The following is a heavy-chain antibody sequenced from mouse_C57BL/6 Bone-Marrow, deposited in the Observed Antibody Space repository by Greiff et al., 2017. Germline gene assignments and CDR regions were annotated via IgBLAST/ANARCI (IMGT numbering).Heavy chain of an antibody. J-gene: IGHJ4*01. CDR1: GYTFTSYT. CDR2: INPSSGYT. Sequence: VQLQQSGAELARPGASVKMSCKASGYTFTSYTMHWVKQRPGQGLEWIGYINPSSGYTKYNQKFKDKATLTADKSSSTAYMQLSSLTSEDSAVYYCARGDYYGSSYEMDYGGQGTSVTVSS. CDR3: ARGDYYGSSYEMDY. D-gene: IGHD1-1*01. V-gene: IGHV1-4*01.